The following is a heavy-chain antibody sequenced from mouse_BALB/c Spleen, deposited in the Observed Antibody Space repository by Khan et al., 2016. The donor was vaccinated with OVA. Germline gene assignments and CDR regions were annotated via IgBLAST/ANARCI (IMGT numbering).Heavy chain of an antibody. J-gene: IGHJ3*01. CDR2: MIYSGDT. V-gene: IGHV3-8*02. D-gene: IGHD2-14*01. Sequence: MQLEESGPSLVKPSQTLSLTCSVTGDSITSGYWTWIRKFPGNKLEYMGYMIYSGDTYYNPSLKSRISITRHTSKNQYYLQLNSVTTEETATYYCARSTYRYAFAYWGQGTLVTVSA. CDR3: ARSTYRYAFAY. CDR1: GDSITSGY.